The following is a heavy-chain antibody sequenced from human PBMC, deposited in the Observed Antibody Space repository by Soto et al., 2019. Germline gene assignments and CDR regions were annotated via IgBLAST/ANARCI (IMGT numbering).Heavy chain of an antibody. CDR2: ISAYNGNT. V-gene: IGHV1-18*01. CDR1: GYTFTSYG. D-gene: IGHD3-10*01. Sequence: QVRLVQSGGEVKKPGASVKVSCKASGYTFTSYGISWVRQAPGQGLEWMGWISAYNGNTNYAQKLQGRVTMTTDTSTSTAYMELRSLRSDDTAVYYCARDRGSGSYYPTSYNWFDPWGQGTLVTVSS. J-gene: IGHJ5*02. CDR3: ARDRGSGSYYPTSYNWFDP.